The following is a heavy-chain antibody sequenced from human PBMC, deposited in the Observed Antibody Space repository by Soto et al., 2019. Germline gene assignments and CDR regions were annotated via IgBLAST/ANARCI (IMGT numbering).Heavy chain of an antibody. CDR3: ARMSGDHDYGMDV. CDR2: ISSSSSYI. CDR1: GFTFSSYS. D-gene: IGHD3-10*02. Sequence: PGGSLRLSCAASGFTFSSYSMNWVRQAPGKGLEWVSSISSSSSYIYYADSVKGRFTISRDNAKNSLYLQMNSLRAEDTAVYYCARMSGDHDYGMDVWGQGTTVTVSS. J-gene: IGHJ6*02. V-gene: IGHV3-21*01.